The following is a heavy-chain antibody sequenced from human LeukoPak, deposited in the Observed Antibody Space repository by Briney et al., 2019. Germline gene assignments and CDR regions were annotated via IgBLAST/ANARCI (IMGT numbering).Heavy chain of an antibody. J-gene: IGHJ4*02. CDR2: ISTTGGST. CDR1: GFTFSNYA. CDR3: VKGWIQAVGNFC. V-gene: IGHV3-64D*06. Sequence: SGGSLRLSCSASGFTFSNYAMHWVRQSPEKGPEYVSAISTTGGSTYYADSVKGRFTISRDNSKNTLYLQMSSLTAEDTAVYYRVKGWIQAVGNFCWGQGTLVTVSS. D-gene: IGHD5-18*01.